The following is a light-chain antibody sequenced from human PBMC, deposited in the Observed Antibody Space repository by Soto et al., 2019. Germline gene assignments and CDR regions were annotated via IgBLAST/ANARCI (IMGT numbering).Light chain of an antibody. Sequence: QSALAQPASVSGSPGQSITISCTGTSSDVGGYKYVSWYQQHPGKAPKLMIFEVSSRPSGVSNRFSGSKSGITASLTISGLRAEDEADYYCSSYTSTSSYVFATGTKVTVL. CDR3: SSYTSTSSYV. CDR2: EVS. V-gene: IGLV2-14*01. CDR1: SSDVGGYKY. J-gene: IGLJ1*01.